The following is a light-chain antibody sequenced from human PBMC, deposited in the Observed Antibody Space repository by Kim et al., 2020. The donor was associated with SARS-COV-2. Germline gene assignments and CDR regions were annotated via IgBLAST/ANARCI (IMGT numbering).Light chain of an antibody. V-gene: IGKV3-20*01. CDR3: QQYDNSHAYT. J-gene: IGKJ2*01. Sequence: EIVLTQSPGTLSLSPGERATLSCRASQSVTSSYLAWYQQKPGQAPRLLIYGASSRATGIPDRFSGSGSGTDFTLTISRLEPEDFAVYYCQQYDNSHAYTFGQGTKLEI. CDR1: QSVTSSY. CDR2: GAS.